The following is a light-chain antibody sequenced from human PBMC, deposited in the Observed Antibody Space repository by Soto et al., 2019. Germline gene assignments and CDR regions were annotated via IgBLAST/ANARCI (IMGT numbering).Light chain of an antibody. Sequence: QAVVTQPPSVSAAPGQKVTISCSGSSSNVGKNYVSWYQFLPGTAPKLLIYDNNKRPSGIPDRFSGSKPGTSATLGISGLQTGDKADYYCGTWDSSLSGVVFGGGTKLTVL. CDR1: SSNVGKNY. J-gene: IGLJ2*01. CDR2: DNN. V-gene: IGLV1-51*01. CDR3: GTWDSSLSGVV.